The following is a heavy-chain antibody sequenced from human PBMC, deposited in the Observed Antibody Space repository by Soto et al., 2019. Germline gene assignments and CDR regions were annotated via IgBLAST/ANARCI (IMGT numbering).Heavy chain of an antibody. D-gene: IGHD1-26*01. CDR1: GFTFVGYA. CDR3: AKDLGGAYYVYDH. CDR2: ISGGGSRR. V-gene: IGHV3-23*01. J-gene: IGHJ4*02. Sequence: GGSLRLSCAASGFTFVGYAVSWVRQAPGKGMEWVSTISGGGSRRYYADSVKGRFTISGDNSNSILYLDMNSLRAEDTAIYYCAKDLGGAYYVYDHWGQGTLVTVSS.